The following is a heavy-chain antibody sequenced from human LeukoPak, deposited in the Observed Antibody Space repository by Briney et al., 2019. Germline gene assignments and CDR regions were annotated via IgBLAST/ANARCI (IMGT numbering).Heavy chain of an antibody. Sequence: SQTLSLTCTVSGGSISSGDYYWSWIRQPPGKGLEWIGYIYYSGSTYYNPSLKSRVTISVDTSKNQFSLKLSSVTAADTAVYYCARARGRGLRFLRGAFDIWGQGTMVTVSS. CDR3: ARARGRGLRFLRGAFDI. J-gene: IGHJ3*02. V-gene: IGHV4-30-4*08. D-gene: IGHD3-3*01. CDR2: IYYSGST. CDR1: GGSISSGDYY.